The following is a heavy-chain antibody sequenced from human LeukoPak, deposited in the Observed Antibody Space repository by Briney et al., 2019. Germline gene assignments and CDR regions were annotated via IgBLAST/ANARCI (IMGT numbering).Heavy chain of an antibody. D-gene: IGHD1-26*01. CDR1: GFTFSTYS. V-gene: IGHV3-21*01. J-gene: IGHJ4*02. Sequence: PGGSLRLSCAASGFTFSTYSMNWVRQAPGKGLEWVSSISSSSSYIYYADSVKGRFTISRDNAKNSLYLQMNSLRAEDPAVYYCARVTWWSSGRYYVDYWGQGTLVTVSS. CDR3: ARVTWWSSGRYYVDY. CDR2: ISSSSSYI.